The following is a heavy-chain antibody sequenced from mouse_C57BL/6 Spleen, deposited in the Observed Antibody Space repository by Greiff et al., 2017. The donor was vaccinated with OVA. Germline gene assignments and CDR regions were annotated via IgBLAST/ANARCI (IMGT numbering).Heavy chain of an antibody. CDR3: ARCSRSASRDYFDY. CDR1: GYAFSSSW. Sequence: QVQLQQSGPELVKPGASVKISCKASGYAFSSSWMNWVKQRPGKGLEWIGRIYPGDGDTNYNGKFKGKATLTADKSSSTAYMQLSSLTSEDSAVYFGARCSRSASRDYFDYWGQGTTLTVSS. CDR2: IYPGDGDT. V-gene: IGHV1-82*01. D-gene: IGHD3-1*01. J-gene: IGHJ2*01.